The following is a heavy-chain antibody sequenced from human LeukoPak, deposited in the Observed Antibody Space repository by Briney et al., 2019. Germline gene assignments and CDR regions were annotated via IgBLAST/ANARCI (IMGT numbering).Heavy chain of an antibody. Sequence: SETLSLTCTVSGGAISSYYWSWIRQPPGKGLEWIGYIYYSGGTKYNPSLMSRVTISVDWAQSQFSLSLSSATAADTAVYYCARDGLYDSSGYYMDSWGQGTLVIVSS. D-gene: IGHD3-22*01. V-gene: IGHV4-59*01. J-gene: IGHJ4*02. CDR1: GGAISSYY. CDR3: ARDGLYDSSGYYMDS. CDR2: IYYSGGT.